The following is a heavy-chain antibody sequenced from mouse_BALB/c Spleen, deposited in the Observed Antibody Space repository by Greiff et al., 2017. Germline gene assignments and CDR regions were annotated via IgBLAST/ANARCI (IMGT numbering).Heavy chain of an antibody. J-gene: IGHJ2*01. CDR1: GFTFSSYT. D-gene: IGHD1-1*01. V-gene: IGHV5-6-4*01. CDR2: ISSGGSYT. Sequence: EVQRVESGGGLVKPGGSLKLSCAASGFTFSSYTMSWVRQTPEKRLEWVATISSGGSYTYYPDSVKGRFTISRDNAKNTLYLQMSSLKSEDTAMYYCTRGGITTVVAPFDYWGQGTTLTVSS. CDR3: TRGGITTVVAPFDY.